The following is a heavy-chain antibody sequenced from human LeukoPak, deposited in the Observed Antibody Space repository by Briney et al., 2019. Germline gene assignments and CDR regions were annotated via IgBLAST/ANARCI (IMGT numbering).Heavy chain of an antibody. D-gene: IGHD3-10*01. V-gene: IGHV1-69*05. Sequence: EASVKVSCKASGGTFSSHAISWVRQAPGQGLEWMGGIIPIFGTANYAQKFQGRVTITTDESTSTAYMELSSLRSEDTAVYYCARGYYYGSGIGAFDIWGQGTMVTVSS. CDR3: ARGYYYGSGIGAFDI. CDR1: GGTFSSHA. J-gene: IGHJ3*02. CDR2: IIPIFGTA.